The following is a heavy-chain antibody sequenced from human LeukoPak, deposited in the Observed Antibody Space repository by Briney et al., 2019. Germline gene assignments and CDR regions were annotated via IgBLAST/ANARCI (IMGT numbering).Heavy chain of an antibody. CDR3: ARGPDYYDSSGYYPLDAFDI. Sequence: GGSLRLSCAASGFTFRTYAMNWVRQAPGKGLEWVSYISSSGSTIYYADSVKGRFTISRDNAKNSPYLQMNSLRAEDTAVYYCARGPDYYDSSGYYPLDAFDIWGQGTMVTVSS. J-gene: IGHJ3*02. V-gene: IGHV3-48*03. CDR2: ISSSGSTI. CDR1: GFTFRTYA. D-gene: IGHD3-22*01.